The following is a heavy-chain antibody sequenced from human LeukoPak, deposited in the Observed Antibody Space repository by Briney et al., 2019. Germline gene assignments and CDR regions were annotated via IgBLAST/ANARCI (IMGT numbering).Heavy chain of an antibody. V-gene: IGHV3-30*04. J-gene: IGHJ4*02. CDR1: GFTFSSYA. D-gene: IGHD2-2*01. Sequence: PGGSLRLSCAASGFTFSSYAMHWVRQAPGKGLEWVAVISYDGSNKYYADSVKGRFTISRDNSKNTLYLQMNSLRAEDAAVYYCSCTAFDYWGQGTLVTVSS. CDR3: SCTAFDY. CDR2: ISYDGSNK.